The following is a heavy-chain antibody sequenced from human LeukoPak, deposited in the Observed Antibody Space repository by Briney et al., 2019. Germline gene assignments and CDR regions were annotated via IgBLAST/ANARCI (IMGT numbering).Heavy chain of an antibody. D-gene: IGHD3-10*02. CDR1: GFTFSSYA. CDR3: AELGITMIGGV. Sequence: GGSLRLSCAASGFTFSSYAMSWVRQAPGKGLEWVSAISGTGGSTFYADSVKGRFTVSRDNSKNTLYLQMNTLRAEDTAVYYCAELGITMIGGVWGKGTTVTISS. CDR2: ISGTGGST. J-gene: IGHJ6*04. V-gene: IGHV3-23*01.